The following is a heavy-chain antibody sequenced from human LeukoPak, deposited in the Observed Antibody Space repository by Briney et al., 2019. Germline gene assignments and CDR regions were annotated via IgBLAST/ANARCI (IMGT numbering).Heavy chain of an antibody. CDR2: INHSGGT. Sequence: SSETLSLTCAVYGGSFSGYYWSWIRQPPGKGLEWIGGINHSGGTNYNPSLKSRVTISVDTSKNQFSLKLSSVTAADTAVYYCARGRHYDSSGYYSISRGYYFDYWGQGTLVTVSS. CDR3: ARGRHYDSSGYYSISRGYYFDY. CDR1: GGSFSGYY. D-gene: IGHD3-22*01. J-gene: IGHJ4*02. V-gene: IGHV4-34*01.